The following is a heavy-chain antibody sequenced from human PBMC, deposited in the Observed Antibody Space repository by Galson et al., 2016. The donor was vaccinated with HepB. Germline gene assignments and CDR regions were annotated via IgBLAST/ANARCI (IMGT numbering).Heavy chain of an antibody. J-gene: IGHJ6*02. CDR1: NGSLSGYY. CDR3: ARRGFYYYHSMDV. V-gene: IGHV4-34*01. Sequence: SETLSLTCDVYNGSLSGYYWSWIRQSPGRGLEWIGGISHSRFTMYNPSLKSRVTISIDTSKNEFSLKVNSLTAADTAVYYCARRGFYYYHSMDVWGPGTPVSVSS. D-gene: IGHD2-15*01. CDR2: ISHSRFT.